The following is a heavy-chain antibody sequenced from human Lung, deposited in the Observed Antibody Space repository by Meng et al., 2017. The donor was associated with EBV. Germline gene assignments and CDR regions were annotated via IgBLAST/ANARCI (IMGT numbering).Heavy chain of an antibody. CDR2: ISAYNGNT. CDR1: GFIFTSYA. J-gene: IGHJ4*02. D-gene: IGHD4-23*01. V-gene: IGHV1-18*01. CDR3: ARGDGGNGSDY. Sequence: QEQLLQSGAEVNNLGASVNVSCEASGFIFTSYAISWVRQAPGQGLQYMGWISAYNGNTNYAQELQGRVTMTTDTSTSTAYMELRSLRFDDTAVYYCARGDGGNGSDYWGQGTLVTVSS.